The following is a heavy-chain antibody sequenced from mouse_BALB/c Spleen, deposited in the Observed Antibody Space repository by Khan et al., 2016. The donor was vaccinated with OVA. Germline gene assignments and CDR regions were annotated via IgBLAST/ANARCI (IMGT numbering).Heavy chain of an antibody. CDR1: GFTFSSFG. D-gene: IGHD1-1*02. J-gene: IGHJ3*01. CDR3: ARDYGGFAY. Sequence: EVELVESGGGLVQPGGSRKLSCAASGFTFSSFGMHWVRQAPEKGLEWVAYISSGSSTIYYADTVKGRFTISRDNPKNTLFLQMTSLRSEDTAMDYCARDYGGFAYWGQGTLVTVSA. V-gene: IGHV5-17*02. CDR2: ISSGSSTI.